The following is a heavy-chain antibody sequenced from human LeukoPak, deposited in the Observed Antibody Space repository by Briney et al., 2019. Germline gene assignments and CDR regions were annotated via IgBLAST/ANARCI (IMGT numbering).Heavy chain of an antibody. Sequence: GGSLRLSCASSGFTSSKYAMSWVRQAPGKGLQWVSGISGSGARTYYADSVKGRFTISRDNSKNTLYLQMNSLRAEDTAVYYCAKEDAVVPAARDWFDYWGQGTLVTVSS. CDR2: ISGSGART. J-gene: IGHJ5*01. CDR3: AKEDAVVPAARDWFDY. V-gene: IGHV3-23*01. D-gene: IGHD2-2*01. CDR1: GFTSSKYA.